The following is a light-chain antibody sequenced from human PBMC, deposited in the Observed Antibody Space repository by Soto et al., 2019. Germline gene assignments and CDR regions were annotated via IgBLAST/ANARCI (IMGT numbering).Light chain of an antibody. Sequence: DIQMTQSPSTLSASVGDRVTITCRASQGISRWLAWYQQKPGKAPMLLIYDASTLESVVPSRFSGSGSGTEFTVSISSLQPDDFASFYCQQYYSSSVTFGQGTQVEIK. CDR2: DAS. V-gene: IGKV1-5*01. CDR3: QQYYSSSVT. CDR1: QGISRW. J-gene: IGKJ1*01.